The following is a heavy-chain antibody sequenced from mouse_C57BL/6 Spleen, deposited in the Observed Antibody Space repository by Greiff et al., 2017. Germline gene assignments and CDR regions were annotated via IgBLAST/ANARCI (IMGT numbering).Heavy chain of an antibody. CDR2: INPSNGGT. Sequence: VKLQQPGTELVKPGASVKLSCKASGYTFTSYWMHWVKQRPGQGLEWIGNINPSNGGTNYNEKFKSKATLTVDKSSSTAYMQLSSLTSEDSAVYYCARSNWDEGAMDYWGQGTSVTVSS. V-gene: IGHV1-53*01. D-gene: IGHD4-1*02. CDR1: GYTFTSYW. J-gene: IGHJ4*01. CDR3: ARSNWDEGAMDY.